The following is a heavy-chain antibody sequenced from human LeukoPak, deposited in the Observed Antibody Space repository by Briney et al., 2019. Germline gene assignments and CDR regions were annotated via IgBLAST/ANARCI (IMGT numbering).Heavy chain of an antibody. V-gene: IGHV3-23*01. D-gene: IGHD3-22*01. CDR1: GFTFSSYA. J-gene: IGHJ4*02. CDR3: AKDFGGPSSGYYYHFDY. CDR2: ISGSGGST. Sequence: GGSLRLSCAASGFTFSSYAMSWVRQAPGKGLEWVSAISGSGGSTYYADSVKGRFTISRDNSKNTLYLQMNSLRAEDTAVYYCAKDFGGPSSGYYYHFDYWGQGTLVTVSS.